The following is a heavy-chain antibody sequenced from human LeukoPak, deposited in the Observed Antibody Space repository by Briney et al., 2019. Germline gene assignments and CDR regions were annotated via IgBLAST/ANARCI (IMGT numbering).Heavy chain of an antibody. CDR1: GYTFTSYG. Sequence: ASVKVSCKTSGYTFTSYGISWMRQAPGQGLEWMGWISAYNGNTNYAQKLQGRVTMTTDTSTSTAYMELRSLRSDDTAVYYCARDSCSGGSCYSGVLDYWGQGTLVTVSS. V-gene: IGHV1-18*01. D-gene: IGHD2-15*01. J-gene: IGHJ4*02. CDR2: ISAYNGNT. CDR3: ARDSCSGGSCYSGVLDY.